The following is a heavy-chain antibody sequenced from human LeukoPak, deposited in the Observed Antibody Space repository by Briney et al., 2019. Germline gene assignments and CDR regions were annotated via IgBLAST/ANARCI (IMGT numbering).Heavy chain of an antibody. CDR3: ARHNPLGYCSSTSCYGIAFDI. Sequence: GESLKISCKGSGYSFTSYWIGWVRQMPGKGLEWMGIIYPGDSDTRYSPSFQGQVTISADKSISTAYLQWSSLKASDTAMYYCARHNPLGYCSSTSCYGIAFDIWGQGTMVTVSS. D-gene: IGHD2-2*01. CDR2: IYPGDSDT. CDR1: GYSFTSYW. V-gene: IGHV5-51*01. J-gene: IGHJ3*02.